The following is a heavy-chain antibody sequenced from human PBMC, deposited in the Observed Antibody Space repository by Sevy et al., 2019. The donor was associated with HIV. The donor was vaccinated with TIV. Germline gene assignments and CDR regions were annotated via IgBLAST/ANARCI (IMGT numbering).Heavy chain of an antibody. CDR3: ARPRANYVDNYFFYAMDV. CDR1: GFAFSNYYA. D-gene: IGHD4-17*01. CDR2: ISYDGNDK. V-gene: IGHV3-30-3*01. Sequence: GGSLRLSCAASGFAFSNYYAMYWVRQAPGKGLKWVALISYDGNDKYYADSVKGRFTISRDNFKNTLYLQMNSLTAEDTAVYYCARPRANYVDNYFFYAMDVCGRGTTVTVSS. J-gene: IGHJ6*02.